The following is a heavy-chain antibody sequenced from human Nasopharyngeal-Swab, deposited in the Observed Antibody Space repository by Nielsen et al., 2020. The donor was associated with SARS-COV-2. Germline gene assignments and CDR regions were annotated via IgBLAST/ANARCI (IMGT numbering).Heavy chain of an antibody. V-gene: IGHV4-34*01. CDR3: AREYSSSSALLDY. Sequence: SETLSLTYAVYGGSFSGYYWSWIRQPPGKGLEWIGEINHSGSTNYNPSLKSRVTISVDTSKNQFSLKLSSVTAADTAVYYCAREYSSSSALLDYWGQGTLVTVSS. J-gene: IGHJ4*02. D-gene: IGHD6-6*01. CDR1: GGSFSGYY. CDR2: INHSGST.